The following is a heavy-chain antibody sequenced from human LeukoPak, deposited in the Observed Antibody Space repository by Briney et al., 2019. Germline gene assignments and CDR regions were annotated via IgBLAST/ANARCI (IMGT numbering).Heavy chain of an antibody. V-gene: IGHV4-4*07. J-gene: IGHJ3*02. D-gene: IGHD1-26*01. CDR2: IYYSGST. Sequence: SETLSLTCTVSGGSISSYYWSWIRQPAGKGLEWIGRIYYSGSTYYNPSLKSRVTISVDTSKNQFSLKLSSVTAADTAVYYCASLGALPAPIWGQGTMVTVSS. CDR3: ASLGALPAPI. CDR1: GGSISSYY.